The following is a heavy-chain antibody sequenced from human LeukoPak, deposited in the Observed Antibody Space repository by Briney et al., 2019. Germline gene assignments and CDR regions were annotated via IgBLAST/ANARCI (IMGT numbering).Heavy chain of an antibody. V-gene: IGHV4-39*01. D-gene: IGHD3-16*01. CDR1: GGSISGSSYY. CDR3: ARHETVMPFDY. J-gene: IGHJ4*02. CDR2: IYYSGST. Sequence: PSETLSLTCTVSGGSISGSSYYWGWIRQPPGKGLEWIGSIYYSGSTYYNPSLKGRVTISVDTSKNQFSLKLSSATAADTAVYYCARHETVMPFDYWGQGTLVTVSS.